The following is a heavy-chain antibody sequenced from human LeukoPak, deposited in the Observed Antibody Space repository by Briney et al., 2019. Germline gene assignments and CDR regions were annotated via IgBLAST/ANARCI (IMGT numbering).Heavy chain of an antibody. CDR3: ARGKYNYACDG. V-gene: IGHV3-74*01. CDR1: GFTLSDYY. J-gene: IGHJ4*02. Sequence: GGSLRLSCVAYGFTLSDYYMHWVRQAPGKGLVWVSHINGDGSRTGYADSVRGRFTVTRDNAENTLYLQMNSLRDEDTAVYYCARGKYNYACDGWGQGTLVTVFS. D-gene: IGHD3-10*01. CDR2: INGDGSRT.